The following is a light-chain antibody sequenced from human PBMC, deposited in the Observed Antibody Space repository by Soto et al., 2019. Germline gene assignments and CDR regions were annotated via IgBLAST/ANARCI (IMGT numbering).Light chain of an antibody. J-gene: IGKJ4*01. CDR2: AVS. Sequence: DIQMTQSPSSLSASLGDRVTITCRASQSITWYLNWYQQKPGKAPKLLIYAVSRLQSGVPSRFSGSGSETEFTLTISSLQPEDFVTYYCQQSHTNPLSFGGGTKVEIK. CDR1: QSITWY. CDR3: QQSHTNPLS. V-gene: IGKV1-39*01.